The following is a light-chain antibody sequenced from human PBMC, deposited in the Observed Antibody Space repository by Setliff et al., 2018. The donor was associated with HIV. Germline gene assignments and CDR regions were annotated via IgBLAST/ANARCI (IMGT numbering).Light chain of an antibody. CDR3: SSYTRTSTLFV. J-gene: IGLJ1*01. V-gene: IGLV2-14*03. CDR2: DIS. CDR1: SSDIGAYNY. Sequence: QSALTQPASVSGSPGQSITITCTGTSSDIGAYNYVSWYQHHPGKAPKLLIYDISERPSGDSDRFSGSKSGNTASLIISGLQGDDEAIYYCSSYTRTSTLFVFGGGTKVT.